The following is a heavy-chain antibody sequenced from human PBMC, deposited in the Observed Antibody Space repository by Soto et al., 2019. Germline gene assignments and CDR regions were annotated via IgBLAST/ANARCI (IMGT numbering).Heavy chain of an antibody. Sequence: ASVKVSCKTSGYNFISYAITWVRQAPGQRLDWVGWIGAYSGNANYAENLQGRVTMTIDTSTSTAYMELRSLRSDDTAVYYCARDPTGSPHLDYNYYGMDVWGQGTTVTVSS. CDR3: ARDPTGSPHLDYNYYGMDV. V-gene: IGHV1-18*04. CDR1: GYNFISYA. CDR2: IGAYSGNA. D-gene: IGHD3-10*01. J-gene: IGHJ6*02.